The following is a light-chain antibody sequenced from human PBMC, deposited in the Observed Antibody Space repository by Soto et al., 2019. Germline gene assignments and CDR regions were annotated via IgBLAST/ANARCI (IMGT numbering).Light chain of an antibody. Sequence: EIVLTQSPGTLSLSPGERVTLSCRASQSVSGRYLAWYQQRPGQAPRLLIYGASTRATGIPDRFSGSASGTDFTLTISRLEPEDSATYSCQQSHRTPWTFGQGTKVEIK. CDR3: QQSHRTPWT. J-gene: IGKJ1*01. CDR2: GAS. V-gene: IGKV3-20*01. CDR1: QSVSGRY.